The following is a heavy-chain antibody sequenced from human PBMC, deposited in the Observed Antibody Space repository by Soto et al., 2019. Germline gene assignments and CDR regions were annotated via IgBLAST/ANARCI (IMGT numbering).Heavy chain of an antibody. Sequence: QITLKESGPTLVKPTQTLTLTCTFSGFSLNTGGLGVGWIRQPPGKALEWLALIYWDGDKRYSPSLKSRLSITEDPPNHRVVPTKPSIGPFGTATYYCSHSRWGGDCPPVYSSPYYFGMGVLGQGTTVTVSS. J-gene: IGHJ6*01. CDR3: SHSRWGGDCPPVYSSPYYFGMGV. D-gene: IGHD2-21*02. CDR2: IYWDGDK. CDR1: GFSLNTGGLG. V-gene: IGHV2-5*02.